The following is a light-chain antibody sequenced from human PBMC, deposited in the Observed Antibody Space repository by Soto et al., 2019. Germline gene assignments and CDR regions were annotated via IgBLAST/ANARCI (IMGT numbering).Light chain of an antibody. V-gene: IGKV3-11*01. CDR1: QSVSSY. J-gene: IGKJ2*01. CDR3: QQRSNWPPERYT. CDR2: DAS. Sequence: EIVLTQSPATLSLSPGERATLSCRASQSVSSYLAWYQQRPGQAPRLLIYDASNRATGIPARFSGSGSGTDFTLTISSLEPEDFAVYYCQQRSNWPPERYTFGQGTKREIK.